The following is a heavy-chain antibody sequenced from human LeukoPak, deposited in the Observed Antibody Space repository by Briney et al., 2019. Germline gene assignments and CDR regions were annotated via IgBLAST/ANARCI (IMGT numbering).Heavy chain of an antibody. V-gene: IGHV1-2*02. Sequence: ASVKVSCKASGYTFTGYYMHWVRQAPGQGLEWMGWINPNSGGTNYAQKFQGRVTMTRDTSISTAYMELSRLRSDDTAVYYCARGRPGGSFYYHYYYGMDVWGQGTTVTVSS. CDR2: INPNSGGT. CDR1: GYTFTGYY. D-gene: IGHD6-6*01. J-gene: IGHJ6*02. CDR3: ARGRPGGSFYYHYYYGMDV.